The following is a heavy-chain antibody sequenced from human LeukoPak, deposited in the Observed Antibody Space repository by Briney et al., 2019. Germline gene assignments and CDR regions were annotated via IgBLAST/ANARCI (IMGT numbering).Heavy chain of an antibody. CDR1: GFTFDDYA. J-gene: IGHJ6*03. V-gene: IGHV3-9*01. CDR3: AKGHCSSTSCFPYYYYYMDV. CDR2: ISWNSGSI. Sequence: PGRSLRLSCAASGFTFDDYAMHWVRQAPGKGLEWVSGISWNSGSIGYADSVKGRFTISRDNAKNSLYLQMNSLRAEDTTLYYCAKGHCSSTSCFPYYYYYMDVWGKGTTVTVSS. D-gene: IGHD2-2*01.